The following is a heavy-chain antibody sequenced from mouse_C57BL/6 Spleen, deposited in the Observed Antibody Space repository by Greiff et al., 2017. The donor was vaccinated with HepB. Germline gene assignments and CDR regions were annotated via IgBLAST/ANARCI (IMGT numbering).Heavy chain of an antibody. Sequence: QVQLQQPGAELVKPGASVKLSCKASSYTFTSYWMHWVKQRPGQGLEWIGMIHPNSGSTNYNEKFKSKATLTVDKSSSTAYMQLSSLTSEDSAVYYCARYDGYYVFYFDYWGQGTTLTVSS. J-gene: IGHJ2*01. CDR3: ARYDGYYVFYFDY. CDR1: SYTFTSYW. D-gene: IGHD2-3*01. V-gene: IGHV1-64*01. CDR2: IHPNSGST.